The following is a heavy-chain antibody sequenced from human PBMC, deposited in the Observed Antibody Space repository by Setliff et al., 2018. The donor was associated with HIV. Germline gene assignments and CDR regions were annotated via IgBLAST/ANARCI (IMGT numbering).Heavy chain of an antibody. CDR1: GTSFTTYW. CDR2: IYPDDSDT. D-gene: IGHD3-10*01. Sequence: PGESLKISCKGSGTSFTTYWIGWVRQMPGKGLEWVGIIYPDDSDTRYNTSFQGQVTISADKSINTAYLQWSSLRASDTAMYYCARHLRETYYYGSGSPGVAFDIWGQGTMVTVSS. CDR3: ARHLRETYYYGSGSPGVAFDI. J-gene: IGHJ3*02. V-gene: IGHV5-51*01.